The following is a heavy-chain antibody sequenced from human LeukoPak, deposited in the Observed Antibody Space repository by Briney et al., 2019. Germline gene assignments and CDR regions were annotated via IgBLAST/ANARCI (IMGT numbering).Heavy chain of an antibody. CDR1: GFTFTNYP. CDR3: AKFSSGWFEDS. Sequence: GGSLRLSCAASGFTFTNYPMTWVRQAPGKGLEWVSAISASGAGTFYADSVRGRFTISRDNSKNTLYLQMSSLRAEDTAIFYCAKFSSGWFEDSWSQGTLVTVAS. J-gene: IGHJ4*02. D-gene: IGHD6-19*01. CDR2: ISASGAGT. V-gene: IGHV3-23*01.